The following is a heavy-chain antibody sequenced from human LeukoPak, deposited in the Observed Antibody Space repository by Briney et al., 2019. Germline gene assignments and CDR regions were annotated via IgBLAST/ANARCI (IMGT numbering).Heavy chain of an antibody. CDR2: IKPDGSDT. CDR1: GFTFTTHW. D-gene: IGHD3-3*01. Sequence: GGSLRLSCGASGFTFTTHWIHWVRQAPGKGLVWVSRIKPDGSDTNYADSVKGRFTISRDNPKNTLYLRMNSLRDDDTAVYYCARVFLERLTSGYFDNWGQGTLVTVSP. CDR3: ARVFLERLTSGYFDN. J-gene: IGHJ4*02. V-gene: IGHV3-74*01.